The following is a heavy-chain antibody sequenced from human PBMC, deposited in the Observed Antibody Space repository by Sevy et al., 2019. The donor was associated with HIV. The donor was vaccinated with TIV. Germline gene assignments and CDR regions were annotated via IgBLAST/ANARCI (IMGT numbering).Heavy chain of an antibody. CDR3: AREGCTQPHDY. Sequence: GGSLRLSCAASGFTFSIYTLSWVRQAPGKGLEWVSTFCFGGSKIYYADSVKGRFTISRDNSRNTVHLQMNSLRADDTAVYYCAREGCTQPHDYWGQGTLVTVSS. CDR2: FCFGGSKI. CDR1: GFTFSIYT. D-gene: IGHD2-8*01. J-gene: IGHJ4*02. V-gene: IGHV3-23*01.